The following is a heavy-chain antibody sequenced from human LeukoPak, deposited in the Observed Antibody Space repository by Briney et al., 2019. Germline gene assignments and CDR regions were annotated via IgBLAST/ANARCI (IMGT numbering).Heavy chain of an antibody. D-gene: IGHD6-6*01. CDR1: GFTVSSNY. J-gene: IGHJ4*02. CDR3: ARSSSN. CDR2: IYSGGAT. Sequence: GGSLRLSCAGSGFTVSSNYMSWVRQAPGKGLEWVSVIYSGGATYYADSVKGRFTISRDNSKNTLCLQMNSLTAEDTAVYYCARSSSNWGQGTLVTVSS. V-gene: IGHV3-66*01.